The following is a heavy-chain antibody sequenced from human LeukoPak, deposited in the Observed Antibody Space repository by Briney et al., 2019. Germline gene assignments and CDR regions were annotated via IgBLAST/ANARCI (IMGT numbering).Heavy chain of an antibody. V-gene: IGHV3-66*02. D-gene: IGHD3-22*01. Sequence: GGSLRLSCAASGFTFSSYTMKWVRQAPGKGLEWVSVIYSGGSTYYADSVKGRFSISRDNSKNTLYLQMNSLRAEDTAVYYCARARHYYDCSGYDGYSDAFDIWGQGIMVTVSS. J-gene: IGHJ3*02. CDR1: GFTFSSYT. CDR3: ARARHYYDCSGYDGYSDAFDI. CDR2: IYSGGST.